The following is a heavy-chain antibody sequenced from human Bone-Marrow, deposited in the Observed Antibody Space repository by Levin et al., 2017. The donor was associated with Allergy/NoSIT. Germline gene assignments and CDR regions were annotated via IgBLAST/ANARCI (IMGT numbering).Heavy chain of an antibody. V-gene: IGHV1-24*01. CDR2: FDPEEVEL. CDR1: GDSLTEFS. J-gene: IGHJ3*02. Sequence: GESLKISCRVSGDSLTEFSIHWVRQTPEKGLEWMGGFDPEEVELAYAQNFQGRVTVTEDTSADTAFLELSNLRSDDTAVYYCAASSTPTRDDAFDIWGQGTLVTVSS. CDR3: AASSTPTRDDAFDI. D-gene: IGHD1/OR15-1a*01.